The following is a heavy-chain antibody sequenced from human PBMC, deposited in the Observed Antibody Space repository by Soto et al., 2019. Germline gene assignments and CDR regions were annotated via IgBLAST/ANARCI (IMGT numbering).Heavy chain of an antibody. CDR2: IYPEHSYT. V-gene: IGHV5-51*01. Sequence: GESLKISWTGSGYTFTNYWIRWVRQLPGKGLEWMGLIYPEHSYTRYSPSFQGQVTISADKSINTTYLQWSSLKASDTAIYYCARQAAAGKYYYAMDVWGQGTTVTVSS. CDR3: ARQAAAGKYYYAMDV. D-gene: IGHD6-13*01. CDR1: GYTFTNYW. J-gene: IGHJ6*02.